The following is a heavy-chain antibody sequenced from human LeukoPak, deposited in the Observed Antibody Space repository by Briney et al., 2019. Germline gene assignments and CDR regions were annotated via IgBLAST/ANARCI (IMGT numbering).Heavy chain of an antibody. Sequence: SEILSLTCAVYGGSFSGYHWSWIRRPPGKGLEWIGEINHSGSTYYNPSLKSRVTISVDTSKNQFSVKLSSVTAADTAVYYCARLKNCSGGTCYKPFDYWGQGTLVTVSS. CDR3: ARLKNCSGGTCYKPFDY. D-gene: IGHD2-15*01. V-gene: IGHV4-34*01. J-gene: IGHJ4*02. CDR2: INHSGST. CDR1: GGSFSGYH.